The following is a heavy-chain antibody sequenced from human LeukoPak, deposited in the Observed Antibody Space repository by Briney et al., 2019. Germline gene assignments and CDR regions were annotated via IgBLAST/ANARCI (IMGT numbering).Heavy chain of an antibody. J-gene: IGHJ3*02. V-gene: IGHV4-4*07. CDR2: IYTSGST. Sequence: PSETPSLTCTVSGGSISSYYWSWIRQPAGKGLEWIGRIYTSGSTNYNPSLKSRVTMSVDTSKNQFSLKLSSVTAADTAVYYCARDRSAYCGGDCYEYGAFDIWGQGTMVTVSS. CDR3: ARDRSAYCGGDCYEYGAFDI. D-gene: IGHD2-21*02. CDR1: GGSISSYY.